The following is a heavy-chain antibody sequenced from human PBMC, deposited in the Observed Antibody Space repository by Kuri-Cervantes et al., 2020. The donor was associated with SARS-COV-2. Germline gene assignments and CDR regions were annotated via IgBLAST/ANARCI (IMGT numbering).Heavy chain of an antibody. Sequence: GGSLRLSCKGSGYSFTSYWIGWVRQMPGKGLEWMGRIDPSDSYTNYSPSFQGHVTISADKSISTAYLQWSSLKASDTAMYYCARSGYSSSWYNWGQGTLVTVSS. D-gene: IGHD6-13*01. CDR3: ARSGYSSSWYN. CDR1: GYSFTSYW. J-gene: IGHJ1*01. CDR2: IDPSDSYT. V-gene: IGHV5-10-1*01.